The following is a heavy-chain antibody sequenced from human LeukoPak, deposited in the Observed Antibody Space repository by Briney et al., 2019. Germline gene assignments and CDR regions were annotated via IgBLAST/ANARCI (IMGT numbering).Heavy chain of an antibody. Sequence: SMKVSCKASGYTFTSYDINWVRQATGQGLEWMGGIIPIFGTANYAQKFQGRVTITADESTSTAYMVLSSLRSEDTAVYYCAREGSSGWYWSWFDPWGQGTLVTVSS. J-gene: IGHJ5*02. CDR1: GYTFTSYD. V-gene: IGHV1-69*13. CDR3: AREGSSGWYWSWFDP. D-gene: IGHD6-19*01. CDR2: IIPIFGTA.